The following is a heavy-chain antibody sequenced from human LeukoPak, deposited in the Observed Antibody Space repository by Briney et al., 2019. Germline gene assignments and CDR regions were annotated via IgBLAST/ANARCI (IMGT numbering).Heavy chain of an antibody. Sequence: GGSLRLSCAASGFTFSSYAMSWVRQAPGEGLEWVSAISNSGGNTYYADSVKGRFTISRDNSKNTLYLQMNSLRAEDTAVYYCAKVQAAAGIDYWGQGTLVTVSS. D-gene: IGHD6-13*01. J-gene: IGHJ4*02. CDR2: ISNSGGNT. CDR1: GFTFSSYA. CDR3: AKVQAAAGIDY. V-gene: IGHV3-23*01.